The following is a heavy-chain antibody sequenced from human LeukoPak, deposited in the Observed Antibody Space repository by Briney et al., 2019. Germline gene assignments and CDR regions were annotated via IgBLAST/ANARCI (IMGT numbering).Heavy chain of an antibody. Sequence: SETLSLTCTVSGGSISSSSYYWGWIRQPPGKGREWIGSIYYSGSTYYNPSLKSRVTISVDTSKNQFSLKLSSVTAADTAVYYCAGRGITIFGVVYSEFWFDPWGQGTLVTVSS. V-gene: IGHV4-39*01. CDR1: GGSISSSSYY. D-gene: IGHD3-3*01. CDR3: AGRGITIFGVVYSEFWFDP. CDR2: IYYSGST. J-gene: IGHJ5*02.